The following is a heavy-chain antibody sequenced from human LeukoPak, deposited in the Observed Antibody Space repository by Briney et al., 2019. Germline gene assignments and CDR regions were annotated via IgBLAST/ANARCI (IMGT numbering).Heavy chain of an antibody. CDR1: GGSISRSAYY. V-gene: IGHV4-39*01. Sequence: SETLSLTCTVSGGSISRSAYYWGWIRQPPGKGLEWIGTIYSTGTTYYSPSLKSRVTISVDTSKNHLSLKLRSATAADTAVYYCARHGPFSGYLSPFDLWGRGTLVTVSS. D-gene: IGHD3-22*01. CDR2: IYSTGTT. CDR3: ARHGPFSGYLSPFDL. J-gene: IGHJ2*01.